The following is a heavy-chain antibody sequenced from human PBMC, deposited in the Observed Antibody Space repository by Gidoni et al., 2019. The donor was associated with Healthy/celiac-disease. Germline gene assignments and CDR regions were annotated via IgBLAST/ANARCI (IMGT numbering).Heavy chain of an antibody. CDR1: GGSISSSSYS. J-gene: IGHJ4*02. V-gene: IGHV4-39*01. Sequence: QLQLQESGPGLVKPSETLSLTCTVSGGSISSSSYSWGWIRQPPGKGLEWIGSIYYSGSTYYNPSLKSRVTISVDTSKNQFSRKLSSVTAADTAVYYCARVSIVGATTFDCWGQGTLVTVSS. CDR2: IYYSGST. CDR3: ARVSIVGATTFDC. D-gene: IGHD1-26*01.